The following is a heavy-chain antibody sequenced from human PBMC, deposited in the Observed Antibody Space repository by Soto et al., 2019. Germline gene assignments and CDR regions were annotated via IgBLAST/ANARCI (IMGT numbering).Heavy chain of an antibody. CDR2: MNPNSGNT. CDR1: GYTFTSYD. Sequence: QVQLVQSGAEVKKPGASVKVSCKAPGYTFTSYDINWVRQATGQGLEWMGWMNPNSGNTGYAQKFQGRVTITRNNSIRTANMELSSLRSEDTAVYYCARTLYGDHVDYWGQGTLVTVSS. V-gene: IGHV1-8*01. J-gene: IGHJ4*02. CDR3: ARTLYGDHVDY. D-gene: IGHD4-17*01.